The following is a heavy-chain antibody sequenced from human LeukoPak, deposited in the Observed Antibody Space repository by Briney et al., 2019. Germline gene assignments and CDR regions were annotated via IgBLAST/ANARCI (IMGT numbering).Heavy chain of an antibody. Sequence: ASVKVSCKASGYTFNFYGISWVRQAPGQGLEWMGWISAYNGNTNYAQKVQGRVTMTTDTSTTTAYMELRSLRSDDTAVYFRARDDYGSGSFSPFLYWGQGTLVTVSS. CDR3: ARDDYGSGSFSPFLY. CDR1: GYTFNFYG. V-gene: IGHV1-18*01. D-gene: IGHD3-10*01. CDR2: ISAYNGNT. J-gene: IGHJ1*01.